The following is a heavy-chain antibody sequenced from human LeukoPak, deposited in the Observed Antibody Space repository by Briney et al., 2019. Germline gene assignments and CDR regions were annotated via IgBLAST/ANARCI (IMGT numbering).Heavy chain of an antibody. CDR2: ISAYNGNT. D-gene: IGHD3-22*01. CDR1: GYTFTSYG. Sequence: ASVKVSCKASGYTFTSYGISWVRQAPGQGLEWMGWISAYNGNTNYEKKLQGRVTMTTDTSTSTAYMELRSLRSDDTAVYYCARDVIRNYYYDSSGYSYFDYWGQGTLVTVSS. V-gene: IGHV1-18*01. J-gene: IGHJ4*02. CDR3: ARDVIRNYYYDSSGYSYFDY.